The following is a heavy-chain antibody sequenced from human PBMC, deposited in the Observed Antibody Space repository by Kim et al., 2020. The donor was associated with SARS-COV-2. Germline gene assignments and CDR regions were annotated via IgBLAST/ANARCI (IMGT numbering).Heavy chain of an antibody. CDR3: ARDHTILPKGMDV. D-gene: IGHD3-3*01. CDR1: GGSFSHYA. V-gene: IGHV1-69*04. J-gene: IGHJ6*02. CDR2: IIPMLDIS. Sequence: SVKVSCKASGGSFSHYAISWVRQAPGQGLEWMGRIIPMLDISNYAQKFKGRVTINADKSTSTAYMDLSSLRSEDTAVYYCARDHTILPKGMDVGGQGTTVTVSS.